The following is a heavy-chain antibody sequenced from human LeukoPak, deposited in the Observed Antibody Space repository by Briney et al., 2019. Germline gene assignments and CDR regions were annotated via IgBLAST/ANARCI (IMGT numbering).Heavy chain of an antibody. J-gene: IGHJ3*02. CDR2: IRYDGSNT. Sequence: GGSLRLSCAASGFTFNNYGMHWVRQAPGKGLEWVAFIRYDGSNTYYADSVKGRFTISRDNSKNTLYLQMNSLRAEDTAVYYCAKDPRGRSNDAFDIWGQGTMVTVSS. CDR3: AKDPRGRSNDAFDI. V-gene: IGHV3-30*02. CDR1: GFTFNNYG. D-gene: IGHD3-10*01.